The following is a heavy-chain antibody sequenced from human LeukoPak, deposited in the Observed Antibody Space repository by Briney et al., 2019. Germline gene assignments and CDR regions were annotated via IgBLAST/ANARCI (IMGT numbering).Heavy chain of an antibody. V-gene: IGHV5-10-1*01. J-gene: IGHJ4*02. CDR1: GYSFTSYW. CDR2: IDPSDSYT. CDR3: ARHAGGYSSSWYITLIDY. Sequence: VESLNVSCKGSGYSFTSYWISWVRQMPGKGLEWMGRIDPSDSYTNYSPSFQGHVTISADKSISTAYLQWSSLKASDTAMYYCARHAGGYSSSWYITLIDYWGQGTLVTVSS. D-gene: IGHD6-13*01.